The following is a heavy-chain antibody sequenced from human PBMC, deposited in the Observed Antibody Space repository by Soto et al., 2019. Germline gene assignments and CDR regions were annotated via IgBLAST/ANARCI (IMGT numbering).Heavy chain of an antibody. CDR3: ARGMDYGSETYYRPNWFDP. J-gene: IGHJ5*02. CDR2: ISVYNGNT. Sequence: ASVKVSCKASGYTFTTYGISWVRQAPGQGLEWMGWISVYNGNTNYAQKLQGRVTMTTDTSTSTAYMELRSLRSDDTAVYFCARGMDYGSETYYRPNWFDPWGQGTLVTVSS. V-gene: IGHV1-18*01. D-gene: IGHD3-10*01. CDR1: GYTFTTYG.